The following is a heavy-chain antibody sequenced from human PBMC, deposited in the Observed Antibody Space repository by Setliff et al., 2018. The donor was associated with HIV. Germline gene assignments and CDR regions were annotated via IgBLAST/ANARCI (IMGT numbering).Heavy chain of an antibody. CDR2: IIPMYGVT. J-gene: IGHJ4*02. CDR3: ARGVGASGDY. V-gene: IGHV1-69*10. Sequence: ASVKVSCKASGGTFSSYVISWVRQAPGQGPEWMGGIIPMYGVTNYAQKFQGRVTLTRDTSINTAYMELSSLTSDDTAVYYCARGVGASGDYWGQGTQVTVSS. D-gene: IGHD1-26*01. CDR1: GGTFSSYV.